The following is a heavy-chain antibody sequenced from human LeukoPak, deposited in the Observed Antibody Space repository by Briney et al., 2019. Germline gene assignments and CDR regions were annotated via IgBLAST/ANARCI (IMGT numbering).Heavy chain of an antibody. CDR3: ARRMYYYDPSGKHSGAFDI. J-gene: IGHJ3*02. CDR1: GYSFTSYW. V-gene: IGHV5-51*01. Sequence: GESLKISCKGSGYSFTSYWIGWVRQMPRKGLEWMGIIYPGDSDATYSPSFQGQVTMSVDKSTATAYLPWSSLRASDTAIYYCARRMYYYDPSGKHSGAFDIWGQGTVVTVSP. CDR2: IYPGDSDA. D-gene: IGHD3-22*01.